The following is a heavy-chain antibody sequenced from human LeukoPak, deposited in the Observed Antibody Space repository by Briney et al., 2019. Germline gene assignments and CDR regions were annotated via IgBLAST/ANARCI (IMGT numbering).Heavy chain of an antibody. D-gene: IGHD3-3*01. CDR1: GYTFTGYY. CDR3: ARDGVTIFGVVIHAFDI. V-gene: IGHV1-2*02. CDR2: INPNSGGT. J-gene: IGHJ3*02. Sequence: ASVKVSCKASGYTFTGYYMHWVRQAPGQGLEWMGWINPNSGGTNYAQKFQGRVTMTRDTSISTAYMELSRLRSDDTAVYYCARDGVTIFGVVIHAFDIWGQGTMVTVSS.